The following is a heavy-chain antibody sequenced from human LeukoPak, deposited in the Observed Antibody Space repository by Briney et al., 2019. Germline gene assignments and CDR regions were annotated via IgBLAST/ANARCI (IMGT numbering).Heavy chain of an antibody. CDR1: GFTFSSCA. J-gene: IGHJ4*02. D-gene: IGHD3-22*01. CDR2: TDGSGGTT. Sequence: GGSLRLSCAASGFTFSSCAMSWVRQAPGKGLEWVSATDGSGGTTFYGDSVRGRFTISRDNSKNTLYLQMNSLRAEDTAVYYCARDLRYSSGYTSGYWGQGTLVTVSS. V-gene: IGHV3-23*01. CDR3: ARDLRYSSGYTSGY.